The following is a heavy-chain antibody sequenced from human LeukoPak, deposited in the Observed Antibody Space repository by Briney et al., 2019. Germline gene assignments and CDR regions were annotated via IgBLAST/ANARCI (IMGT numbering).Heavy chain of an antibody. D-gene: IGHD3-10*01. Sequence: GASVKVSCKASGYTLTSYGISWVRQAPGQGLEWMGWISAYNGNTNYAQKLQGRVTMTTDTSTSTAYMELRSLRSDDTAVYYCARDRDTVRITMVRRRSNAFDIWGQGTMVTVSS. V-gene: IGHV1-18*01. CDR1: GYTLTSYG. CDR2: ISAYNGNT. J-gene: IGHJ3*02. CDR3: ARDRDTVRITMVRRRSNAFDI.